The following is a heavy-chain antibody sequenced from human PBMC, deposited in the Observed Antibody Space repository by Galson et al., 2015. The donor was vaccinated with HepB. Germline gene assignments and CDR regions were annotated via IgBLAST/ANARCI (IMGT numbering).Heavy chain of an antibody. Sequence: SLRLSCAASGFTFSSYSMNWVRQAPGKGLEWVSSISSSSSYIYYADSVKGRFTISRDNAKNSLYLQMNSLRAEDTAVYYCARELDSSGYSGLNDYWGQGTLVTVSS. CDR3: ARELDSSGYSGLNDY. CDR2: ISSSSSYI. V-gene: IGHV3-21*01. J-gene: IGHJ4*02. D-gene: IGHD3-22*01. CDR1: GFTFSSYS.